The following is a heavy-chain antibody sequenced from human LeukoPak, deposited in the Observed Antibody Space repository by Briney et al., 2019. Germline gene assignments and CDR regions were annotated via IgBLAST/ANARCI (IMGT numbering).Heavy chain of an antibody. J-gene: IGHJ4*02. V-gene: IGHV3-74*01. CDR3: VRAIGLDFDF. CDR1: GFTFSSYA. D-gene: IGHD2/OR15-2a*01. CDR2: INSDGSST. Sequence: PGGSLRLSCAASGFTFSSYAMSWVRQAPGKGLVWVSRINSDGSSTTYADSVKGRFTISRDNAKNTLYLQMNSLRAEDTAMYYCVRAIGLDFDFWGQGTLVTVSS.